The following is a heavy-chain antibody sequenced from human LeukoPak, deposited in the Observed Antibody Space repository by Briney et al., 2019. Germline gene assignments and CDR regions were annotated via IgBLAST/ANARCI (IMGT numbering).Heavy chain of an antibody. CDR2: IRYDGSNK. CDR3: AKGFGSGSYYKAFDY. J-gene: IGHJ4*02. D-gene: IGHD3-10*01. CDR1: GFTFSSYG. V-gene: IGHV3-30*02. Sequence: GGSLRLSCAASGFTFSSYGMHWVRQAPGKGLGWVAFIRYDGSNKYYAGSVQGRFTISRDNSKNTSYVEMNSLRAEDTAVYYCAKGFGSGSYYKAFDYWGQGTLVTVSS.